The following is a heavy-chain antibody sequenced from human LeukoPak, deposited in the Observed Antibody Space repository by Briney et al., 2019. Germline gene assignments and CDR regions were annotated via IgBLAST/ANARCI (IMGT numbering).Heavy chain of an antibody. D-gene: IGHD2-2*01. Sequence: GGSLRLSCAASGFTFSSYAMSWVRQAPGKGLEWVSAISGSGGSAYYADSVKGRFTISRDNSKNTLYLQMNSLRAEDTAVYYCAKERAFVGSTGIVDCWRRGALVSVCS. V-gene: IGHV3-23*01. CDR1: GFTFSSYA. J-gene: IGHJ4*02. CDR3: AKERAFVGSTGIVDC. CDR2: ISGSGGSA.